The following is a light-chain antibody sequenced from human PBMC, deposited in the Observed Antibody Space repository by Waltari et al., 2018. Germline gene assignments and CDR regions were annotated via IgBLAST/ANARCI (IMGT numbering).Light chain of an antibody. Sequence: QSVLTQPPSASGTPGQRVTISCSGSRSNIGSNYVFWYQQVPGTAPIPLIVRNNRRQSGLADRFSGSKSGNSASLAISGLRSEDAADYYCAAWDDILSGWVFGAGTKLTV. CDR2: RNN. J-gene: IGLJ3*02. CDR1: RSNIGSNY. V-gene: IGLV1-47*01. CDR3: AAWDDILSGWV.